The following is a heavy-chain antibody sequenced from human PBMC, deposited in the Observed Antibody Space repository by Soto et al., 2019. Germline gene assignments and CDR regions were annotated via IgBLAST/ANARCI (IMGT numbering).Heavy chain of an antibody. J-gene: IGHJ6*02. V-gene: IGHV1-69*06. Sequence: QVQLEQSGAEVTKPGSSVKVSCKASGGTFSSYVISWVRQAPGQGLEWMGGIIPTFGTTKYAQDFQGRVTITADKSTSTAYMELSSLRSDDTAVYYCASHRSQVVHLVLPPYYYSGLDVWGQGTTVTVSS. CDR2: IIPTFGTT. D-gene: IGHD6-6*01. CDR1: GGTFSSYV. CDR3: ASHRSQVVHLVLPPYYYSGLDV.